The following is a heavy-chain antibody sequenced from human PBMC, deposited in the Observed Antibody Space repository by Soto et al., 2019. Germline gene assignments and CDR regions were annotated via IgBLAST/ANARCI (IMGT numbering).Heavy chain of an antibody. Sequence: PSETLSLTCAVSGGSISSSGYYWSWIRQHPGKGLEWIGYIYYSGSTYYNPSLKSRVTISVDTSKNQFSLKLSSVTAADTAVYYCGRTTFPPSYSSGWYPDSWGQGTQVTVSS. CDR2: IYYSGST. J-gene: IGHJ4*02. CDR3: GRTTFPPSYSSGWYPDS. V-gene: IGHV4-31*11. CDR1: GGSISSSGYY. D-gene: IGHD6-19*01.